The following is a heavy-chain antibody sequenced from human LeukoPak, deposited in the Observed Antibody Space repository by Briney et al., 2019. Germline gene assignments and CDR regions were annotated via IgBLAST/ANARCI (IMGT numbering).Heavy chain of an antibody. V-gene: IGHV4-30-2*05. Sequence: PSQTLSLTCTVSGDSISSGGYYWSWIRQPPGKGLEWIGYIYHSGSTYYNPSLKSPVTISVDTSKNQFSLKLSSVTAADTAVYYCARGGGELTRDETFDIWGQGTMVTVSS. D-gene: IGHD1-26*01. CDR2: IYHSGST. CDR1: GDSISSGGYY. CDR3: ARGGGELTRDETFDI. J-gene: IGHJ3*02.